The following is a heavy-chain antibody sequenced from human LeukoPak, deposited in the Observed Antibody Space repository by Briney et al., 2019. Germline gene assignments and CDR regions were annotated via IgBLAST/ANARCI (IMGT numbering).Heavy chain of an antibody. D-gene: IGHD3-10*01. CDR1: GFTVSNTY. CDR3: ARSHYYYSGSYYIWRY. CDR2: IYYSGST. J-gene: IGHJ4*02. V-gene: IGHV4-59*08. Sequence: GSLRLSCAASGFTVSNTYMSWVRQAPGKGLEWIGHIYYSGSTNYNPSLKSRVTISVDASKNQFSLKLSSVTAADTAVYYCARSHYYYSGSYYIWRYWGQGTLVTVSS.